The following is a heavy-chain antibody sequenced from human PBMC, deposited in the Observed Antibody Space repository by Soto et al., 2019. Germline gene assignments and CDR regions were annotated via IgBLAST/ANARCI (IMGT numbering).Heavy chain of an antibody. CDR2: IDPSDSYT. D-gene: IGHD6-6*01. J-gene: IGHJ6*01. Sequence: VESVRISCKVSGDSLTRYWIIWVLQMPGKGLEWMGRIDPSDSYTNYSPSFQGHVTISADKSISTAYLQWSSLKASDTAMYYRARFYIADRTYGMDVWGQGTTFTVSS. CDR3: ARFYIADRTYGMDV. V-gene: IGHV5-10-1*01. CDR1: GDSLTRYW.